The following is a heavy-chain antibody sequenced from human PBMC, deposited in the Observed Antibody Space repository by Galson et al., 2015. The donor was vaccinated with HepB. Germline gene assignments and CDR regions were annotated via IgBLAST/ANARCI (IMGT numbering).Heavy chain of an antibody. CDR2: IKQDGSEK. Sequence: SLRLSCAASGFTFSSYWMSWVRQAPGKGLEWVANIKQDGSEKYYVDSVKGRFTISRDNAKNSLYLQMNSLRAEDTAVYYCARGRIAAAGTPIFDYYYYGMDVWGQETSVTVSS. J-gene: IGHJ6*01. D-gene: IGHD6-13*01. V-gene: IGHV3-7*03. CDR1: GFTFSSYW. CDR3: ARGRIAAAGTPIFDYYYYGMDV.